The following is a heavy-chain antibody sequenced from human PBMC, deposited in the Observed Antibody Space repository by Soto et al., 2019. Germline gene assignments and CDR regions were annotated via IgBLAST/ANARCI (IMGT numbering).Heavy chain of an antibody. D-gene: IGHD2-15*01. CDR2: IIPIFGTA. V-gene: IGHV1-69*06. J-gene: IGHJ4*02. CDR3: ARGREGQLLLVY. Sequence: SVTVSCKASGGTFSSYAIIWVRQAPGQGLEWMGGIIPIFGTANYAQKFQGRVTITADKSTSTAYMELSSLRSEDTAVYYCARGREGQLLLVYWGQGTLVTVSS. CDR1: GGTFSSYA.